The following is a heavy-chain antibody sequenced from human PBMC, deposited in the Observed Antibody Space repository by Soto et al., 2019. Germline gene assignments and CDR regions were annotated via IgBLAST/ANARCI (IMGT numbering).Heavy chain of an antibody. CDR3: ARVWETTVTTIGAFDI. CDR1: GFTFSDYY. V-gene: IGHV3-11*05. Sequence: QVQLVESGGGLVKPGGSLRLSCAASGFTFSDYYMSWIRQAPGKGLEWVSYISSSSSYTNYADSVKGRFTISRDNAKNXLYLQMNSLRAEDTAVYYCARVWETTVTTIGAFDIWGQGTMVTVSS. J-gene: IGHJ3*02. CDR2: ISSSSSYT. D-gene: IGHD4-17*01.